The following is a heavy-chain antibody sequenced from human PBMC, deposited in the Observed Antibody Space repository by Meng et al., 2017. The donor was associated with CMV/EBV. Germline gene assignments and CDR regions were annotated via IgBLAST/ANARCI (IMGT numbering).Heavy chain of an antibody. Sequence: VQRVESGGGGVRPGRSLRLSCAASGFPFSSSAFHGFRRAPGKGLEWVAVISYDGINKDYADSVKGRFTISRDNSKNMRYLQMNSLRAEDTAVYYCASQPGPYSSGWYYFDYWGQGTLVTVSS. CDR1: GFPFSSSA. D-gene: IGHD6-19*01. CDR3: ASQPGPYSSGWYYFDY. V-gene: IGHV3-30-3*01. CDR2: ISYDGINK. J-gene: IGHJ4*02.